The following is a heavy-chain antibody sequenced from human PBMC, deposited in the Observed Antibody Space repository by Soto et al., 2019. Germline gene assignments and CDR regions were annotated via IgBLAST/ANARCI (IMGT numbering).Heavy chain of an antibody. CDR1: GGSFSGYY. J-gene: IGHJ6*02. Sequence: SETLSLTCAVYGGSFSGYYWSWIRQPPGKGLEWIGEINHSGSTNYNPSLKSRVTISVDTSKNQFSLKLSSVTAADTAVYYCARRPGYSSSWYYYYGMDVCGQRTTVTVSS. CDR2: INHSGST. V-gene: IGHV4-34*01. D-gene: IGHD6-13*01. CDR3: ARRPGYSSSWYYYYGMDV.